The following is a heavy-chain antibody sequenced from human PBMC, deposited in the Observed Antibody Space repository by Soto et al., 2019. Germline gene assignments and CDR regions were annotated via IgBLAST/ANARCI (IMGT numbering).Heavy chain of an antibody. CDR3: ARSTPGNPFDI. J-gene: IGHJ3*02. Sequence: EVQLVESGGGLVEPGGSLRLSCAASGFTFSTYTMNWVRQAPGKGLEWVSSISAGSRSIYYTDSLRGRSTVSRDNSKNSLYLQINSLKVDDTAVYCCARSTPGNPFDIWGQGTMVTVSS. D-gene: IGHD3-10*01. V-gene: IGHV3-21*01. CDR2: ISAGSRSI. CDR1: GFTFSTYT.